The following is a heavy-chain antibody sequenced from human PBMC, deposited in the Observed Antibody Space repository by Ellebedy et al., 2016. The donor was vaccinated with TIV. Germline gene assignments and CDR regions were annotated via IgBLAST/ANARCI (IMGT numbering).Heavy chain of an antibody. V-gene: IGHV4-39*01. Sequence: MPSETLSLTCTVSGDSISSSVYYWVWIRPPPGQGLEWIGSFSQSGSTYYTPSLTSRVTISVDTSKNPFSLKLSSVTAADTAIFYWARHSTVTTIGTWGQGALVTVSS. CDR2: FSQSGST. J-gene: IGHJ5*02. D-gene: IGHD4-17*01. CDR1: GDSISSSVYY. CDR3: ARHSTVTTIGT.